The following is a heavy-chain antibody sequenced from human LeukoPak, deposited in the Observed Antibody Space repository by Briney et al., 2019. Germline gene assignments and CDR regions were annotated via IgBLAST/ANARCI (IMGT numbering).Heavy chain of an antibody. CDR3: ARDNSLESNDYGDYGGYFDY. Sequence: GASVKVSCKVSGYTFTSYGISWVRQAPGQGLEWMGWISAYNGNTNYAQKLQGRVTMTTDTSTSTAYMELRSLRSDDTAVYYCARDNSLESNDYGDYGGYFDYWGQGTLVTVSS. CDR1: GYTFTSYG. D-gene: IGHD4-17*01. CDR2: ISAYNGNT. V-gene: IGHV1-18*01. J-gene: IGHJ4*02.